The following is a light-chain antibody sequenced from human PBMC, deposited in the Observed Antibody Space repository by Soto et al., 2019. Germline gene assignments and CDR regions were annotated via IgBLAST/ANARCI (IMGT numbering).Light chain of an antibody. V-gene: IGKV3-20*01. CDR3: QQYET. CDR1: QSVSNTY. J-gene: IGKJ2*01. CDR2: GTS. Sequence: EIVLTQSPGTLSLSPGERATLSCRASQSVSNTYLAWYQQKPGQAPRLLIYGTSSRATGIPDRFSGSGSGTDFTLTINRLEPEDFAVYYCQQYETFAQGTKLEIK.